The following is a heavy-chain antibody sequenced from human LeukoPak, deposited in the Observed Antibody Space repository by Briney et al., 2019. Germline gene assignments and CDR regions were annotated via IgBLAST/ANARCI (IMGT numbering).Heavy chain of an antibody. J-gene: IGHJ4*02. CDR1: GGTFSNYA. D-gene: IGHD6-19*01. V-gene: IGHV1-69*05. Sequence: SVKVSCKASGGTFSNYAISWVRQAPGQGLEWMGGIIPIFGTANYAQKFQGRVTMTRDTSTSTVYMELSSLRSEDTAVYYCARFAVHRRIAVAGQFGLDYWGQGTLVSVSS. CDR2: IIPIFGTA. CDR3: ARFAVHRRIAVAGQFGLDY.